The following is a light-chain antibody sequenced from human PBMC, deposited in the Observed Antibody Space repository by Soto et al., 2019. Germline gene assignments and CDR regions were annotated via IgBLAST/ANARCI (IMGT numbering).Light chain of an antibody. V-gene: IGKV1-33*01. CDR1: QEISTH. Sequence: DVQMTQSPSSLSASVGDRVSITCQTSQEISTHLNWFQQKPGKAPKLLIYDVSDLQTGVPSRFSGRWFGTHFVFTISSLQPEDVATYDCQKYDNLPLTFGGGTKVEIK. J-gene: IGKJ4*02. CDR2: DVS. CDR3: QKYDNLPLT.